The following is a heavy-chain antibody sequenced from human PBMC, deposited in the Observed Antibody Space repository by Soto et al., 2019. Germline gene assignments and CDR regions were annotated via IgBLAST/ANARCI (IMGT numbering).Heavy chain of an antibody. D-gene: IGHD3-22*01. CDR2: INHSGST. V-gene: IGHV4-34*01. J-gene: IGHJ4*02. CDR1: GECFSDYH. CDR3: ARPIDYYDSSGYHHQRAFFDY. Sequence: PSGTLSLGCAVYGECFSDYHWTWIRQPPGKGLEWIGEINHSGSTNYNPSLKSRVTISVDTSKNQFSLKLSSVTAADTAVYYCARPIDYYDSSGYHHQRAFFDYWGQGTLVTVSS.